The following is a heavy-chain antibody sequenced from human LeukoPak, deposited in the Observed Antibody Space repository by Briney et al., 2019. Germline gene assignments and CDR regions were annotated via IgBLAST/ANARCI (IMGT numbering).Heavy chain of an antibody. CDR2: ITGSGGTT. D-gene: IGHD2-21*01. CDR3: AKSISHLTRHYFDC. CDR1: GLTFSSYA. V-gene: IGHV3-23*01. Sequence: PGGSLRLSCAASGLTFSSYAIGWARQAPGKGLEWVSGITGSGGTTFYADSVKGRFTISRDNSKNTLCLQMNSLRGEDTAVYYCAKSISHLTRHYFDCWGQGTLVTVSS. J-gene: IGHJ4*02.